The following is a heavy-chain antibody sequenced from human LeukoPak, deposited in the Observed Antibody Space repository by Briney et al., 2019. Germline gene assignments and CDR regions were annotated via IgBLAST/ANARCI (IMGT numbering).Heavy chain of an antibody. CDR1: EFTFSNYA. Sequence: GGSLRLSCAASEFTFSNYAMSWVRQAPGKGLEWVSSISGSGGSAYYADSVKGRFTISRDNSKNTLFLQMNSLRAEDTAVYYCAKEVSIVTMVRGVRLDYWGQGTLVTVSS. CDR3: AKEVSIVTMVRGVRLDY. CDR2: ISGSGGSA. J-gene: IGHJ4*02. V-gene: IGHV3-23*01. D-gene: IGHD3-10*01.